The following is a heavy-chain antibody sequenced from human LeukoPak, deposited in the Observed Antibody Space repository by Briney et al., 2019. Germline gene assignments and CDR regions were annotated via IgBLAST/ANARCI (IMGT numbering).Heavy chain of an antibody. CDR2: IYSGGTT. V-gene: IGHV3-53*04. Sequence: GGSLRLSCAASGFTVSTNCMTWVRQAPGKGLEWVSTIYSGGTTYYADPVMGRFTISRHNSRNTLYLQMNSLRAEDTAVYYCARVDTVMAYYFDLWGQGTLVTVSS. D-gene: IGHD5-18*01. CDR1: GFTVSTNC. J-gene: IGHJ4*02. CDR3: ARVDTVMAYYFDL.